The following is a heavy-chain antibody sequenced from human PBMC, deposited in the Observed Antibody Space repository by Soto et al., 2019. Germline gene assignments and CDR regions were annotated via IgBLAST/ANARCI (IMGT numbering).Heavy chain of an antibody. D-gene: IGHD2-2*01. CDR2: IGESGTPT. CDR1: GFTLSSYA. Sequence: EVQLLESGGGLVQTGGSLRLSCAASGFTLSSYAKKWVRQAPGKGLEWVSLIGESGTPTYYADSVKGRFTISRDNSGNTLFLEMYSLRAEDTAVYYCARYIPGVRYYGMDVWGQGTTVTVSS. CDR3: ARYIPGVRYYGMDV. J-gene: IGHJ6*02. V-gene: IGHV3-23*01.